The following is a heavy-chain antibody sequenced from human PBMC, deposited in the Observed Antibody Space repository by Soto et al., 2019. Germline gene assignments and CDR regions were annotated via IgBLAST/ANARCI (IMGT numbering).Heavy chain of an antibody. CDR2: INPNSGGT. V-gene: IGHV1-2*04. CDR3: ARVGEATVTTDYYYYYGMEV. J-gene: IGHJ6*02. CDR1: GYTFTGYY. D-gene: IGHD4-17*01. Sequence: GSSVKVSCKASGYTFTGYYMHWVRQAPGQGLEWMGWINPNSGGTNYAQKFQGWVTMTRDTSMSTAYMELRSLRSDDTAVYYCARVGEATVTTDYYYYYGMEVWGQRTTVTVSS.